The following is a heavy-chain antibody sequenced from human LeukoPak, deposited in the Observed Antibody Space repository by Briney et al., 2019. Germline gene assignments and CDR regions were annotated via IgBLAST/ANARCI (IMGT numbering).Heavy chain of an antibody. CDR2: ISSNSRYI. Sequence: PGGSLRLSCAASGFTFSTYSMTWVRQSPGKGLEWVSFISSNSRYIYYADSVKGRFTVSRDNAKNSLYLQMNSLRAEDTAVYYCARDTGHIAVAGSPHEYWGQGTLVTVSS. CDR1: GFTFSTYS. V-gene: IGHV3-21*01. CDR3: ARDTGHIAVAGSPHEY. J-gene: IGHJ4*02. D-gene: IGHD6-19*01.